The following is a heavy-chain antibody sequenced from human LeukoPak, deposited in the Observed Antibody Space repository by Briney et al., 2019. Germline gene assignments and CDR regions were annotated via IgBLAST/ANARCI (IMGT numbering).Heavy chain of an antibody. V-gene: IGHV3-23*01. CDR1: GFTFSSYA. CDR2: LSGSGGST. D-gene: IGHD1-1*01. Sequence: GGSLRLSCAASGFTFSSYAMSWVRQAPAKGLEWVSALSGSGGSTYYADSVKGRFAISRDNSKNTLYLQMNSLRVQDTAIYYCALDPLLGTASYNWFDPWGQRRLVTVSS. CDR3: ALDPLLGTASYNWFDP. J-gene: IGHJ5*02.